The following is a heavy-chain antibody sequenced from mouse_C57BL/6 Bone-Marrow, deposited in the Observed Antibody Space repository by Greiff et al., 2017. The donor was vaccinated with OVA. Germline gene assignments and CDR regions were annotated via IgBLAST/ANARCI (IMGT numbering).Heavy chain of an antibody. CDR1: GYTFTSYG. Sequence: VKLMESGAELARPGASVKLSCKASGYTFTSYGISWVKQRTGQGLEWIGEIYPRSGNTYYNEKFKGKATLTADKSSSTAYMELRSLTSEDSAVYFCARRDYYGSSPHWYFDVWGTGTTVTVSS. J-gene: IGHJ1*03. V-gene: IGHV1-81*01. CDR2: IYPRSGNT. CDR3: ARRDYYGSSPHWYFDV. D-gene: IGHD1-1*01.